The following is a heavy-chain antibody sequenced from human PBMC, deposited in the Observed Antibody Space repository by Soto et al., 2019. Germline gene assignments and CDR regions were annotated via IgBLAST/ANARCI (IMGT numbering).Heavy chain of an antibody. Sequence: SETLSLTCTVSGGSISSYYWSWIRQPPGKGLEWIGYIYYSGSTNYNPSLKSRVTISVDTSKNQFSLKLSSVTAADTAVYYCARFTPNVVVVAEYFDYWGQGTLVTVSS. CDR1: GGSISSYY. CDR2: IYYSGST. CDR3: ARFTPNVVVVAEYFDY. J-gene: IGHJ4*02. V-gene: IGHV4-59*01. D-gene: IGHD2-15*01.